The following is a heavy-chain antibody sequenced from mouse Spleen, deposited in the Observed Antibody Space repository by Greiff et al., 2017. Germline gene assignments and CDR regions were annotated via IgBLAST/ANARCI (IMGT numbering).Heavy chain of an antibody. CDR2: IYPRSGNT. CDR3: ARHEEDGYGYFDV. Sequence: VQLVESGAELARPGASVKLSCKASGYTFTSYGISWVKQRTGQGLEWIGEIYPRSGNTYYNEKFKDKATLTADKSSSTVYMELSRLTSEDSAVYFCARHEEDGYGYFDVWGAGTTVTVSS. V-gene: IGHV1-81*01. D-gene: IGHD2-3*01. J-gene: IGHJ1*01. CDR1: GYTFTSYG.